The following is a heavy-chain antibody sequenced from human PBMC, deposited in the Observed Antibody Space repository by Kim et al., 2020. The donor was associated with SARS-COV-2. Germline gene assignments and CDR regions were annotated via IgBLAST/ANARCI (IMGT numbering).Heavy chain of an antibody. CDR1: GFTFSSYS. Sequence: GGSLRLSCAASGFTFSSYSMNWVRQAPGKGLEWVSSISSSSSYIYYADSVKGRFTISRDNAKNSLYLQMNSLRAEDTAVYYCARAYSSSWRYFDYWGQGTLVTVSS. D-gene: IGHD6-13*01. J-gene: IGHJ4*02. V-gene: IGHV3-21*01. CDR3: ARAYSSSWRYFDY. CDR2: ISSSSSYI.